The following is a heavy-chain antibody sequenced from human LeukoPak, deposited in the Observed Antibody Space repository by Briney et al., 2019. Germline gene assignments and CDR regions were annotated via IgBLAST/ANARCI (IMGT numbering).Heavy chain of an antibody. Sequence: GRSLRLSCAASGFTFSSYAMHWIRQAPGKGLEWVSYISGSSSYEVYADSVRGRFTISRDNATNSLYLQMNSLRAEDTAVYYCAKRPQWLGGTYFDYWGQGTLVTVSS. CDR2: ISGSSSYE. CDR1: GFTFSSYA. V-gene: IGHV3-21*05. CDR3: AKRPQWLGGTYFDY. D-gene: IGHD3-22*01. J-gene: IGHJ4*02.